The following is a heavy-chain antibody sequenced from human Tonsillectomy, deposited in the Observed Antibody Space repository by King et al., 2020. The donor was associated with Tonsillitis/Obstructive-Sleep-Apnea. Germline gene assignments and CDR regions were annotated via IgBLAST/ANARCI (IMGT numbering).Heavy chain of an antibody. CDR2: INSDGSST. D-gene: IGHD3-3*01. Sequence: VQLVESGGGLVQPGGSLRLSCAASGFTFSSNWMHWVRQAPGKGLVWVSRINSDGSSTSYADSVKGRFTISRDNAKNTLYLQMNSLRAEDTAVYYCARDTPNDFWSGLIYYYYYYMDVWGKGTTVTVSS. J-gene: IGHJ6*03. CDR3: ARDTPNDFWSGLIYYYYYYMDV. V-gene: IGHV3-74*01. CDR1: GFTFSSNW.